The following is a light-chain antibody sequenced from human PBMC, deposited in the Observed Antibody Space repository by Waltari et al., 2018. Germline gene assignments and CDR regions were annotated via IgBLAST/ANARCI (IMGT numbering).Light chain of an antibody. V-gene: IGLV2-14*03. CDR2: GVS. J-gene: IGLJ3*02. CDR3: SSFTSSATWV. CDR1: NSDIGGYNY. Sequence: QSALTQPASLSGSPRQSITISCTGTNSDIGGYNYVSWYQHHSGKAPKLMIFGVSDRPSGVSNRFSGSKSGNTASLTISELQADDEADYYCSSFTSSATWVFGGGTKLIVL.